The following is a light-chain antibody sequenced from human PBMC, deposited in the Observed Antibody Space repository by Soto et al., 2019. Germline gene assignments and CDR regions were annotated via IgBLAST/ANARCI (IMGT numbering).Light chain of an antibody. CDR2: DVS. V-gene: IGLV2-11*01. J-gene: IGLJ3*02. CDR1: SSDVGTYNY. Sequence: QSALTQPRSVSGSPKQSVTISCTGTSSDVGTYNYVSWFQQHPGKAPKLMISDVSKRPSGVPDRFSGSKSGNTASLTISGLQAEDEADYFCQSTDSTDTSVFGGGTKLTVL. CDR3: QSTDSTDTSV.